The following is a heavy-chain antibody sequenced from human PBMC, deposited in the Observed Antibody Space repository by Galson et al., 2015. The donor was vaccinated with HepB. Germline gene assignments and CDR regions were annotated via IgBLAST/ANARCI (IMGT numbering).Heavy chain of an antibody. CDR3: AKVDESSYGIDY. J-gene: IGHJ4*02. Sequence: SLRLSCAASGFTFSSYAMSWVRQAPGKGLEWVSAISGSGGSTYYADSVKGRFTISRDNSKNTLYLQMNSLRAEDTAVYYCAKVDESSYGIDYWGQETLVTVSS. D-gene: IGHD5-12*01. V-gene: IGHV3-23*01. CDR1: GFTFSSYA. CDR2: ISGSGGST.